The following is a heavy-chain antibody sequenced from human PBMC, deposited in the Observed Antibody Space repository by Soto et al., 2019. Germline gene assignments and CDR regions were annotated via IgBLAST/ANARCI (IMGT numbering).Heavy chain of an antibody. CDR3: ARGDSTDCSNGVCSFFYNHDMDG. Sequence: SVKVSCKSSGFTFASSAVQCVRPARGQRLEWIGWIVVGSGNTNYAQKFQERVTITRDMSTSTAYMELSSRRSEDTAIYYCARGDSTDCSNGVCSFFYNHDMDGWGQGTTVTFSS. CDR2: IVVGSGNT. CDR1: GFTFASSA. D-gene: IGHD2-8*01. V-gene: IGHV1-58*01. J-gene: IGHJ6*02.